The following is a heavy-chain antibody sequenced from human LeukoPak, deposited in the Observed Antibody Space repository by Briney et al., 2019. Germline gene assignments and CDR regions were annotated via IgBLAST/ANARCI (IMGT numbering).Heavy chain of an antibody. CDR2: ISGSGGAT. J-gene: IGHJ3*02. V-gene: IGHV3-23*01. D-gene: IGHD3-3*01. CDR1: GFTFSSYA. CDR3: AKVPVFSLTISEVVTDDAFDI. Sequence: GWSLRLSCAASGFTFSSYAMSWVRQAPGKGLEWVSAISGSGGATYYADSVKGRFTISRDNSKNTLYLQMNSLRAEDTAVYYCAKVPVFSLTISEVVTDDAFDIWGQGTIVTVSS.